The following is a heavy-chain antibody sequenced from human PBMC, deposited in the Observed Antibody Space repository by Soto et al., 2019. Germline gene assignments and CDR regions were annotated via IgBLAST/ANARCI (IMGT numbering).Heavy chain of an antibody. CDR1: GFTFTSSA. V-gene: IGHV1-58*01. J-gene: IGHJ4*02. Sequence: QMQLVQSGPEVKKPGTSVKVSCKASGFTFTSSAVQWVRQARGQRLEWIGWIVVGSGNTNYAQKFQERVTITRDMSTSTAYMELSRLSSEDTAVYYCAAQGGSGSYNFHYWGQGTPVTVSS. CDR2: IVVGSGNT. CDR3: AAQGGSGSYNFHY. D-gene: IGHD1-26*01.